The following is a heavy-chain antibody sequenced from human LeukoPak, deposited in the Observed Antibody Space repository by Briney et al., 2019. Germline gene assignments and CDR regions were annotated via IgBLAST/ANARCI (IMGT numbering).Heavy chain of an antibody. Sequence: SETLSLTCAVYGGSFSGYYWSWIRQPPGKGLEWIGEINHSGSTNYNPSLKSRVTISVDASKNQFSLKLSSVTAADTAVYYCAGIIVGATSYDYWGQGTLVTVSS. CDR1: GGSFSGYY. CDR2: INHSGST. J-gene: IGHJ4*02. V-gene: IGHV4-34*01. D-gene: IGHD1-26*01. CDR3: AGIIVGATSYDY.